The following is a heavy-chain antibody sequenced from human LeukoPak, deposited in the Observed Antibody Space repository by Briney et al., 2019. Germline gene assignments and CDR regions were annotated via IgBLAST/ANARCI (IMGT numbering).Heavy chain of an antibody. Sequence: SETLSLTCAVFGGSFIGYYWSCIRQTPGKGLEWIGEINHSGSTHYNPSLKSRVTISVDTSKNQFSLKLSSMTAADTAVYFCATLPMRQRLVQRDYYFDYWGQGTLVTVSS. CDR3: ATLPMRQRLVQRDYYFDY. V-gene: IGHV4-34*01. CDR1: GGSFIGYY. CDR2: INHSGST. D-gene: IGHD6-13*01. J-gene: IGHJ4*02.